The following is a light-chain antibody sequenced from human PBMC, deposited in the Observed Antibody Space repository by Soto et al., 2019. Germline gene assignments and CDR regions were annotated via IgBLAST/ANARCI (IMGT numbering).Light chain of an antibody. V-gene: IGKV1-5*03. J-gene: IGKJ2*01. CDR3: QQYNSDLYT. Sequence: DIQMTQSPSTLSASVGARVTITCRASQSIGHWLAWYQQKPGKATKVLIYGASSLESGVPSRFSGSGSGTEFTLTISSLQPDDFATYYCQQYNSDLYTFGQGTKMEIK. CDR2: GAS. CDR1: QSIGHW.